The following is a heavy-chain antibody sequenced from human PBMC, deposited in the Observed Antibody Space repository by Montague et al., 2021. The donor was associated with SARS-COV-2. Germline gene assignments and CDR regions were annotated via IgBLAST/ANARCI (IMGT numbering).Heavy chain of an antibody. CDR1: GFSLSTSGMC. J-gene: IGHJ6*02. V-gene: IGHV2-70*01. CDR3: ARMVTIFSLGGYYYYYGMDV. CDR2: IVWDDDK. Sequence: PALVKPTQTLTLTCTFSGFSLSTSGMCVSWIRQPPGKALEWLALIVWDDDKYYSTSLKTRLTISKDTSKNQVVLTMTNMDPVDTATYYCARMVTIFSLGGYYYYYGMDVWGQGTTVTVSS. D-gene: IGHD3-9*01.